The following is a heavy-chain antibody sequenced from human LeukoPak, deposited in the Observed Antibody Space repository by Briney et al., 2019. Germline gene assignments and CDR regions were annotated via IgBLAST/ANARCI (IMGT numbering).Heavy chain of an antibody. D-gene: IGHD3-9*01. CDR1: NGSISSDTYF. CDR2: IYTSGST. CDR3: ARDLILTGYYHFDY. J-gene: IGHJ4*02. Sequence: PSQTLSLTCTVSNGSISSDTYFWSWIRQPAGKGLEWIGRIYTSGSTNYNPSLKSRVTMSVDTSKNQFSLKLSSVTAANTAVYYCARDLILTGYYHFDYWGQGTLVAVSS. V-gene: IGHV4-61*02.